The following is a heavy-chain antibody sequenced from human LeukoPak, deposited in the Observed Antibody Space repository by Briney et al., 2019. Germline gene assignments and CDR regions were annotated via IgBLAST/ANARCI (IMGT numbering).Heavy chain of an antibody. CDR3: ARGYCSSTSCYGDSRYFQH. CDR2: IYYSGST. D-gene: IGHD2-2*01. CDR1: GGSISSYY. Sequence: PSETLSLTCTVSGGSISSYYWSWIRQPPGKGLEWIGYIYYSGSTNYNPSLKSRVTISVDTSKNQFSLKLSSVTAADTAVYYCARGYCSSTSCYGDSRYFQHWGQGTLVTVSS. V-gene: IGHV4-59*01. J-gene: IGHJ1*01.